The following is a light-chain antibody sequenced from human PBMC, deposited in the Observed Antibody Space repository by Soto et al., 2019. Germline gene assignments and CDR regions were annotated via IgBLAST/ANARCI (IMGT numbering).Light chain of an antibody. CDR2: GAS. V-gene: IGKV3-20*01. CDR1: QSINSFY. Sequence: EIVLTQSPGTLSLSPGERVTLSCRASQSINSFYLGWYQQKPGQAPRLLIYGASSRATGIPDRFSGSGSGTDFTLTISRLEPEDFAVYYCQQYDRSPQTFGQGTKVEIK. J-gene: IGKJ2*01. CDR3: QQYDRSPQT.